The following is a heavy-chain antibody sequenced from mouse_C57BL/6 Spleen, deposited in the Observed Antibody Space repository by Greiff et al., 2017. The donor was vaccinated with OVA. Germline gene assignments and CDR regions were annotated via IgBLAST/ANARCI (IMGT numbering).Heavy chain of an antibody. V-gene: IGHV1-64*01. D-gene: IGHD1-1*01. CDR2: IHPNSGST. CDR3: ARGGTTVVEDYYAMDY. CDR1: GYTFTSYW. Sequence: QVQLQQPGAELVKPGASVKLSCKASGYTFTSYWMHWVKQRPGQGLEWIGMIHPNSGSTNYNEKFKSQATLTVDKSSSTAYMQLSSLTSEDSAFYYCARGGTTVVEDYYAMDYWGQGTSVTVSS. J-gene: IGHJ4*01.